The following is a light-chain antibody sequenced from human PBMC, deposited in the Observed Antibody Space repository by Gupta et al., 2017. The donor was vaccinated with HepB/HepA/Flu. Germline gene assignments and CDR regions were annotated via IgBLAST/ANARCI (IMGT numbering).Light chain of an antibody. CDR3: QSYDSSMSGLV. Sequence: QSVLTQPPSVSGAPGHTVTIPCTGCSSHIGAGSDVHWYQQQTATAPNLLIYGNSNRHSGVPDRFSGSKSGTSASVATTGLQAEEEADYYCQSYDSSMSGLVFGGGTKLTVL. CDR2: GNS. J-gene: IGLJ3*02. V-gene: IGLV1-40*01. CDR1: SSHIGAGSD.